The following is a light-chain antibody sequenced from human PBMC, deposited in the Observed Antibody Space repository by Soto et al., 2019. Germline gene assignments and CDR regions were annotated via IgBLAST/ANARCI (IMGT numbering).Light chain of an antibody. Sequence: QSVLTQPPSAASPPGQRVTLSCSGSSSNIGTFYVYWYQHLPGTAPRLLIYLDTQRPSGVPDRFSGSKSGTSASLAISGLRSEDEGYYYCAAWDDGLNAYVFGTGTKVTVL. CDR1: SSNIGTFY. CDR2: LDT. V-gene: IGLV1-47*02. J-gene: IGLJ1*01. CDR3: AAWDDGLNAYV.